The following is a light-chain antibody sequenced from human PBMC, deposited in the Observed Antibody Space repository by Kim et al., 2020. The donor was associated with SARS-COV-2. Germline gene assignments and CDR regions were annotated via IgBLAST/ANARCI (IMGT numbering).Light chain of an antibody. J-gene: IGKJ5*01. Sequence: PGERATLSCRASQSVSSNYLAWYRQKPGQSPRLLIYGTSNRAAGIPDRFSGSGSGTDFTLTIYRLEPEDFAVYYCQQYDKSPPYTFGQGTRLEIK. V-gene: IGKV3-20*01. CDR3: QQYDKSPPYT. CDR2: GTS. CDR1: QSVSSNY.